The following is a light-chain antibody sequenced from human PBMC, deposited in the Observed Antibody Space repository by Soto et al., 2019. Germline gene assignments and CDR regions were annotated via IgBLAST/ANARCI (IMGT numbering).Light chain of an antibody. CDR3: QQFSSSTGT. J-gene: IGKJ1*01. CDR2: GAS. CDR1: QSLSSNY. V-gene: IGKV3-20*01. Sequence: EVVLTQSPGTLSLSPGERATLSCRASQSLSSNYLAWYQQKPGQAPRLFIYGASSRATGIPDRFSGSGSGTDFTLTISRLEPEDFAVYYCQQFSSSTGTFGQGTKVEIK.